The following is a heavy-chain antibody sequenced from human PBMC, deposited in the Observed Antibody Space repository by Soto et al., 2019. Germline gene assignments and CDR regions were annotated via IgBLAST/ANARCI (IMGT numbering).Heavy chain of an antibody. J-gene: IGHJ2*01. CDR3: ASTKYDSSAYYYWYLGL. CDR1: GGTFSDYV. Sequence: QVQLVQSGSEVKRPGSSVRVSCKAVGGTFSDYVISWVRQAPGQGLEWMGGIIAMSGTVNNAQKFQGRVTITADTSANTVYLELSSLRSEDTAVYYCASTKYDSSAYYYWYLGLWGRGTLVTVSS. D-gene: IGHD3-22*01. V-gene: IGHV1-69*06. CDR2: IIAMSGTV.